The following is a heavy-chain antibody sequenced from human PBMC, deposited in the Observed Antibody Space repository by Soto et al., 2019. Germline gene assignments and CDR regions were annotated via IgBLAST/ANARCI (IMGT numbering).Heavy chain of an antibody. J-gene: IGHJ4*02. Sequence: QLQLQESGSGLVKPSQTLSLTCAVSGGSISSGGYSWSWIRQPPGKGLEWIGYNYHSGSTYYNPSLQSRVTISVDTSKNQFSLKLSSVTAADTAVYYCAAGGGLPRYYWGQGTLVTVSS. V-gene: IGHV4-30-2*01. CDR2: NYHSGST. D-gene: IGHD5-12*01. CDR1: GGSISSGGYS. CDR3: AAGGGLPRYY.